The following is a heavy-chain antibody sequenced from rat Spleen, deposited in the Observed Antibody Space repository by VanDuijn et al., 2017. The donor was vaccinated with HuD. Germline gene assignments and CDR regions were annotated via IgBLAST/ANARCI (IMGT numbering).Heavy chain of an antibody. D-gene: IGHD1-9*01. J-gene: IGHJ4*01. CDR2: INSAGST. Sequence: EVQLQESGPGLVKPSQSLSLTCSVTGHSITSGYRWNWIRKFPGNRLEWMGYINSAGSTIYNPPLESRISITRDTFKNQFFLQVNSVTTEDTATYYCARTYYGYTYRVMDAWGQGASVTVSS. CDR3: ARTYYGYTYRVMDA. V-gene: IGHV3-3*01. CDR1: GHSITSGYR.